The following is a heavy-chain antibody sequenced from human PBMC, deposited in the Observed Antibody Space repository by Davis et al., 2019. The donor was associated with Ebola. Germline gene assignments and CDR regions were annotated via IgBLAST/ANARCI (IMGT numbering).Heavy chain of an antibody. D-gene: IGHD2-15*01. V-gene: IGHV4-34*01. CDR3: ARARGRCSGGSCYPLPYYYYGMDV. CDR2: INHSGST. Sequence: PSETLSLTCAVYGGSLSGYYWSWIRQPPGKGLEWIGEINHSGSTNYKPSLKSRVTISVDTSKHQFSLKLSSVTAADTAVYYCARARGRCSGGSCYPLPYYYYGMDVWGQGTTVTVSS. CDR1: GGSLSGYY. J-gene: IGHJ6*02.